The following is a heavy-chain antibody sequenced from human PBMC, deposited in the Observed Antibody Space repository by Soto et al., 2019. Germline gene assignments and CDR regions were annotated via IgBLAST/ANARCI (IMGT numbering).Heavy chain of an antibody. CDR2: IIPISGAA. CDR3: AKRYSGSPWFDY. Sequence: SVKVSCKASGGTFSNYVVNWVRQAPVQGLEWMGRIIPISGAANYAQKFQGRVTITADESTSTAYMELSSLRSEDTAVYYCAKRYSGSPWFDYWGQGTLVTVSS. V-gene: IGHV1-69*13. CDR1: GGTFSNYV. J-gene: IGHJ4*02. D-gene: IGHD1-26*01.